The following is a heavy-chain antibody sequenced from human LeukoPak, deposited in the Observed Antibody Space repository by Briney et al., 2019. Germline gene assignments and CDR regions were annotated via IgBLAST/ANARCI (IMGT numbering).Heavy chain of an antibody. CDR3: ARIGYCSGGSCYGDYYGMDV. J-gene: IGHJ6*02. D-gene: IGHD2-15*01. Sequence: SETLSLTCTVSGGSISSYYWSWIRQPPGKGLEWIGYIYYSGSTNYNPSLKSRVTISVDTSKNQFSLKLSSVTAADTAVYYYARIGYCSGGSCYGDYYGMDVWGQGTTVTVSS. V-gene: IGHV4-59*08. CDR2: IYYSGST. CDR1: GGSISSYY.